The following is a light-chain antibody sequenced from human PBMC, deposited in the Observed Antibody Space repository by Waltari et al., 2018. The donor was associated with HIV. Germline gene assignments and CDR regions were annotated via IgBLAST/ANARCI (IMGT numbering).Light chain of an antibody. CDR2: DVN. CDR3: CSYAGSNSWV. Sequence: QSALTQPASVSGSPGQSITISCSGTSSDLGSYNLVPWYQQDPGKAPKLMIYDVNKRPSGVSNRFSGSKSGNTASLTISGLQAEDEADYYCCSYAGSNSWVFGGGTKLTVL. V-gene: IGLV2-23*02. J-gene: IGLJ3*02. CDR1: SSDLGSYNL.